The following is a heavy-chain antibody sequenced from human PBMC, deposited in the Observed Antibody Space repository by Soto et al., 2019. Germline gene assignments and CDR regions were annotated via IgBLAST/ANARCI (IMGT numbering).Heavy chain of an antibody. V-gene: IGHV1-18*01. J-gene: IGHJ5*02. Sequence: ASVKVSCKASGYTFTSYGISWVRQAPGQGLEWMGWISAYNGNTNYAQKLQGRVTMTTDTSTSTAYMELRSLRSDDTAVYYCARSTHCTNGVCYLNWFDPWGQGTLVTVSS. D-gene: IGHD2-8*01. CDR3: ARSTHCTNGVCYLNWFDP. CDR1: GYTFTSYG. CDR2: ISAYNGNT.